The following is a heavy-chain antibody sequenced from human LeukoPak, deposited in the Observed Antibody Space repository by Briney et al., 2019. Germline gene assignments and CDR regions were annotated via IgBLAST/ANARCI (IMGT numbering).Heavy chain of an antibody. V-gene: IGHV1-69*05. Sequence: GSSVKVSCKASGGTFSSYAISWVRQAPGQGLEWMGGIIPIFGTANYAQKFQGRVTITTDESTSTAYMELSSLRSEDTAVYYCATNAFGYYYYYMDVWGKGTTLTVSS. D-gene: IGHD3-10*01. CDR3: ATNAFGYYYYYMDV. CDR1: GGTFSSYA. J-gene: IGHJ6*03. CDR2: IIPIFGTA.